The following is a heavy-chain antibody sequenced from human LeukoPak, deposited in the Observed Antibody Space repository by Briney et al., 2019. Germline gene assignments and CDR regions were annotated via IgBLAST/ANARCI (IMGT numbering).Heavy chain of an antibody. CDR1: GGSFSGYY. CDR2: IDHSGST. D-gene: IGHD6-13*01. J-gene: IGHJ4*02. CDR3: ARGGGIGQLLPFDY. V-gene: IGHV4-34*01. Sequence: PSETPSLTCAVYGGSFSGYYWSWIRQPPGKELEWIGEIDHSGSTNYNPSLKSRVTISVDTSKNQFSLKLSSVTAADTAVYYCARGGGIGQLLPFDYWGQGPLVTVSS.